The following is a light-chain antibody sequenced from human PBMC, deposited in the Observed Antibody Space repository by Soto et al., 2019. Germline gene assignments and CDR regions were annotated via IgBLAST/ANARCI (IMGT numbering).Light chain of an antibody. CDR1: QSVSSY. J-gene: IGKJ4*01. V-gene: IGKV3-11*01. CDR2: DAS. CDR3: QQRSNWPLT. Sequence: EIVLTQSPATLSLSPGERATLSCRASQSVSSYVAWYQQKPGQAPRLLIYDASNRATGIPARFSGSGSGTDFTLTISSLEPEDVAVYYCQQRSNWPLTFGGGTKVEIK.